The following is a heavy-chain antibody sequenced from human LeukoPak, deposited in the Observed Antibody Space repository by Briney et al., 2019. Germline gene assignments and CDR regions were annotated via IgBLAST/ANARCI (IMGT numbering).Heavy chain of an antibody. CDR1: GFTFSDYN. V-gene: IGHV3-48*02. D-gene: IGHD4-17*01. CDR2: ITGSSRTM. CDR3: ARPSAVTLDY. J-gene: IGHJ4*02. Sequence: GGSLRLSCAASGFTFSDYNMNWVLQAPGKGLEWVSYITGSSRTMSYADSVKGRFTISRDNAKNSLFLQMNSLRDEDTAVYYCARPSAVTLDYWGLGTLVTVSS.